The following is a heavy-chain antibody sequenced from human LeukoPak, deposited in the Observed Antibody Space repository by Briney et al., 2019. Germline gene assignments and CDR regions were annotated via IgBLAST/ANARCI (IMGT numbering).Heavy chain of an antibody. V-gene: IGHV6-1*01. CDR1: GDSVSSNSVG. Sequence: SQTLSLTCAISGDSVSSNSVGWNWIRQSPTRGLEWQGRTYYSSNWYNDYALSVKSRIIIDADTSRNQFSLRLDSVTPDDTAVYYCAREVTVAGPFDYWGQGILVTVSS. CDR2: TYYSSNWYN. D-gene: IGHD6-19*01. CDR3: AREVTVAGPFDY. J-gene: IGHJ4*02.